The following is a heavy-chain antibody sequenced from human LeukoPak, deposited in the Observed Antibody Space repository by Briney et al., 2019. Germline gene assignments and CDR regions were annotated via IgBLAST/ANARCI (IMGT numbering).Heavy chain of an antibody. J-gene: IGHJ4*02. D-gene: IGHD2-15*01. CDR1: GFTFSSYW. V-gene: IGHV3-7*04. CDR2: IKPDGSES. CDR3: AREGKLAA. Sequence: GGSLSLSCAASGFTFSSYWMSWVRQAPGKALEWVANIKPDGSESHYVDSVKGRFTISRDNAKNSLYLQMNSLRVEDTAVYYCAREGKLAAWGQGTLVTVTS.